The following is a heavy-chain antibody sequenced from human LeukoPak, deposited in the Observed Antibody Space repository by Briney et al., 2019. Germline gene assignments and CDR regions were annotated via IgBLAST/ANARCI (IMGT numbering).Heavy chain of an antibody. J-gene: IGHJ4*02. CDR3: AHTGMYYYGSGSYYKDFDY. CDR2: IYWDDDK. Sequence: SGPTLVKPTQTLTLTCTFSGFSLSTSGVGVGWIRQPPGKALEWLALIYWDDDKRYSPSLKSRLTITKDTSKNQVVLTMTNIDPVDTATYYCAHTGMYYYGSGSYYKDFDYWGQGTLVTVSS. CDR1: GFSLSTSGVG. D-gene: IGHD3-10*01. V-gene: IGHV2-5*02.